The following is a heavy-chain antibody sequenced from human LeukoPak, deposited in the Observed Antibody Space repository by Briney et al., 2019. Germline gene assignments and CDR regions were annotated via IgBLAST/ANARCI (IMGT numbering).Heavy chain of an antibody. V-gene: IGHV1-18*01. CDR2: ISAYNCNT. J-gene: IGHJ6*02. CDR3: ARARGEYSSSLDYYYYGMDV. D-gene: IGHD6-13*01. CDR1: GYTFTSYG. Sequence: GASVTVSCKASGYTFTSYGISWVRQAPGQGLEWMGWISAYNCNTNYAQKLQGRVTMTTDTSTSTAYMELRSLRSDDTAVYYCARARGEYSSSLDYYYYGMDVWGQGTTVTVSS.